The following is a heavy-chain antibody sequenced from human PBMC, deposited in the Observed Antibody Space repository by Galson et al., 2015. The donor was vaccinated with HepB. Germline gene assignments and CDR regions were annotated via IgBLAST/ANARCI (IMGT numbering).Heavy chain of an antibody. V-gene: IGHV1-46*03. J-gene: IGHJ3*02. CDR2: INPSGGST. CDR1: GYTFTSYY. D-gene: IGHD6-13*01. CDR3: ARVRAAAGMGDAFDI. Sequence: SVKVSCKASGYTFTSYYMHWVRQAPGQGLEWMGIINPSGGSTSYAQKFQGRVTMTRDTSTSTVYMELSSLRSEDTAVYYCARVRAAAGMGDAFDIWGQGTMVPVSS.